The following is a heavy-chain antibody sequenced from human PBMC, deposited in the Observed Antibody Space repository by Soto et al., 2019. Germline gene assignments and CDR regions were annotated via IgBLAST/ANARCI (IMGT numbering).Heavy chain of an antibody. D-gene: IGHD3-22*01. CDR1: GFTFSSYS. V-gene: IGHV3-21*01. CDR3: ASLVVVITPDYYGMDV. CDR2: ISSSSSYI. J-gene: IGHJ6*02. Sequence: EVQLVESGGGLVKPGGSLRLSCAASGFTFSSYSMNWVRQAPGKGLEWVSSISSSSSYIYYADSVKGRFTISRDNAKNSLYLQMNSLRAEDTAVYYCASLVVVITPDYYGMDVWGQGTTVTVSS.